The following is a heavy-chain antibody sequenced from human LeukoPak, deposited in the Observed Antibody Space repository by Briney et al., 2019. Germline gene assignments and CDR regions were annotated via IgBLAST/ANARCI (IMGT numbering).Heavy chain of an antibody. CDR3: ARAGGYCSSGSCYSFGVFDP. D-gene: IGHD2-15*01. V-gene: IGHV3-53*01. CDR2: IYSGGST. CDR1: GFTVSSNY. J-gene: IGHJ5*02. Sequence: GGSLRLSCAASGFTVSSNYMSWVRQAPGKGLEWVSVIYSGGSTYYADSVKGRFTISRDNSKNTLYLQMNSLRAEDTAVYYCARAGGYCSSGSCYSFGVFDPWGQGTLVTVSS.